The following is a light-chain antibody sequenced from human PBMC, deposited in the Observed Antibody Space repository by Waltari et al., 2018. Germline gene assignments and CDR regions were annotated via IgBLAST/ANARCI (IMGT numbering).Light chain of an antibody. CDR1: QKINSW. J-gene: IGKJ1*01. V-gene: IGKV1-5*03. CDR3: LQYNGEPRT. Sequence: DIQMTQSPSTLSASVGDRVTITCRASQKINSWLAWHQQKPGKAPKLLFYKASSLESGVPSRFSGSGSGTEFTLTISSLQPDDFATYYCLQYNGEPRTFGQGTKVEVK. CDR2: KAS.